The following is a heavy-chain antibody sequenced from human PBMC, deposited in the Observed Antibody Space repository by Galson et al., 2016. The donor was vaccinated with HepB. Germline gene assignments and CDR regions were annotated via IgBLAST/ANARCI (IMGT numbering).Heavy chain of an antibody. CDR1: GFTFSSYW. J-gene: IGHJ4*02. CDR2: ISISGQKT. Sequence: SLRLSCAASGFTFSSYWMSWVRQAPGRGLEWVSAISISGQKTYYADSVKGRFTISRDNSKNTLYLQMNSLRADDTAGYYCANEIRPNDYWGQGTLVAVSS. D-gene: IGHD4-17*01. V-gene: IGHV3-23*01. CDR3: ANEIRPNDY.